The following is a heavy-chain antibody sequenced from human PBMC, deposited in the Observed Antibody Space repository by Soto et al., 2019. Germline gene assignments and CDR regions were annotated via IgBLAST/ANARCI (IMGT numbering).Heavy chain of an antibody. CDR2: ISYDGSNK. D-gene: IGHD6-19*01. V-gene: IGHV3-30*18. CDR1: GFTFSSYG. Sequence: QVQLVESGGGVVQPGRSLRLSCAASGFTFSSYGMHWVRQAPGKGLEWVAVISYDGSNKYYADSVKGRFTISRDNSKNTLYLQMSSLRAEDTAVYYCVKDGSRGWPYYYGLDVWGQGTTVTVSS. CDR3: VKDGSRGWPYYYGLDV. J-gene: IGHJ6*02.